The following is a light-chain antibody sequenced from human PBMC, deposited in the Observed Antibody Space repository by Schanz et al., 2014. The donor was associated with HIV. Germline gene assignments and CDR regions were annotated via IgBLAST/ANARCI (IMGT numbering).Light chain of an antibody. CDR1: NSNIGSNA. CDR3: ATWDDSLDGWV. V-gene: IGLV1-44*01. CDR2: INN. J-gene: IGLJ3*02. Sequence: QSVLTQPPSASGTPGQRVTISCSGSNSNIGSNAVHWYQQLPGTAPKLLIWINNQRPSGVPDRFSGSKSGTSASLAISGLQSEDESDFFCATWDDSLDGWVFGGGTKLTVL.